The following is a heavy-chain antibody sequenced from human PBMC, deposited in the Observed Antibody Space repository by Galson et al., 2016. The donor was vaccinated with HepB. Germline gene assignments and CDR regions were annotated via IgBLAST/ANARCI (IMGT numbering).Heavy chain of an antibody. CDR1: GGSISSYY. CDR2: IYYSATT. V-gene: IGHV4-59*01. J-gene: IGHJ4*02. Sequence: ETLSLTCTVSGGSISSYYWNWIRQPPGKGLEWIGYIYYSATTKYNPSLKSRVTISVDTSKNQFSLKLRSVTAADAAVYYCARAGDGYNFPFDYWGQGTRVTVSS. CDR3: ARAGDGYNFPFDY. D-gene: IGHD5-24*01.